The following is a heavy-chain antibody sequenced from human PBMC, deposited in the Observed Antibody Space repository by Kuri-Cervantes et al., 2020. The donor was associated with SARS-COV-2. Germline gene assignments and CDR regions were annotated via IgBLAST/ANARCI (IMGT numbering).Heavy chain of an antibody. D-gene: IGHD1-26*01. CDR2: ISYDGSDK. Sequence: GGSLRLSCAASGFTFSNYAIHWVRQAPGKGLEWVALISYDGSDKNYADSVKGRFTISRDNSKNTLYLQMNTLKTEDTAVFYCARDASYSGSYGSFQHWGQGTLVNGAS. CDR1: GFTFSNYA. CDR3: ARDASYSGSYGSFQH. J-gene: IGHJ1*01. V-gene: IGHV3-30*01.